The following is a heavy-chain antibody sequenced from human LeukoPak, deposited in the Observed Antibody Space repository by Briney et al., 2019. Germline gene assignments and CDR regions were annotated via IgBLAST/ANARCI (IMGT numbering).Heavy chain of an antibody. Sequence: GGSLRLSCVASGFIFRKYSMSWVRQAQGQGLEWGSSITGRERNTYAADSVKGRFTISRDSSEDTLDLQMHSLRAEDTAIYYCAKAIHYLDRWDAFDVWGRGTMVSVSS. CDR1: GFIFRKYS. CDR2: ITGRERNT. J-gene: IGHJ3*01. D-gene: IGHD2-2*03. CDR3: AKAIHYLDRWDAFDV. V-gene: IGHV3-23*01.